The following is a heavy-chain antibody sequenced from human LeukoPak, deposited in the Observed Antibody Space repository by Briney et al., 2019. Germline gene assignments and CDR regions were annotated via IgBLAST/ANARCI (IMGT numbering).Heavy chain of an antibody. Sequence: SETLSLTCTVSGASISSYYWSWIRQSAGKGLEWIGLIYTSGTTNYNPSLKSRVTMSVDTSKNQFSLKLSSVTAADTAVYYCARDGDTVTGNWFDPWGQGTLVTVSS. CDR1: GASISSYY. V-gene: IGHV4-4*07. D-gene: IGHD4-17*01. CDR2: IYTSGTT. CDR3: ARDGDTVTGNWFDP. J-gene: IGHJ5*02.